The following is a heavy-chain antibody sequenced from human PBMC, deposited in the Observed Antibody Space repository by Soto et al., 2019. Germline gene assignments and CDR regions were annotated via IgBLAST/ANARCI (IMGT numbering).Heavy chain of an antibody. D-gene: IGHD4-17*01. CDR2: IKWNGGST. J-gene: IGHJ6*02. Sequence: EVQLVESGGGVVRPGGSLRLSCAASGFTFDDYGMSWVRQAPGTGLEWVSGIKWNGGSTGYADSVKGRFTISRDNAKNSLYLPMNSLRAEDTALYYCARDDYGDAGDYYYYYGMDVWGQGTTVTVSS. V-gene: IGHV3-20*04. CDR3: ARDDYGDAGDYYYYYGMDV. CDR1: GFTFDDYG.